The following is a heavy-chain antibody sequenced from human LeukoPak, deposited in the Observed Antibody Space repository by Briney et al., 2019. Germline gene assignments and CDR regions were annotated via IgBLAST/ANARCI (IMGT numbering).Heavy chain of an antibody. CDR2: IIPIFGTA. Sequence: SVKVSCKASGGTFSSYAISWVRQAPGQGLEWMGGIIPIFGTANYTQKFQGRVTITADESTSTAYMELSSLRSEDTAVYYCARGSYYDILTGYYNYNWFDPWGQGTLVTVSS. CDR3: ARGSYYDILTGYYNYNWFDP. V-gene: IGHV1-69*01. J-gene: IGHJ5*02. D-gene: IGHD3-9*01. CDR1: GGTFSSYA.